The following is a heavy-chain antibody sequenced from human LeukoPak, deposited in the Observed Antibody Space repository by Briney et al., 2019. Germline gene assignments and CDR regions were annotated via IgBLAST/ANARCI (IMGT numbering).Heavy chain of an antibody. D-gene: IGHD3-10*01. J-gene: IGHJ5*02. CDR1: GGTFSSYA. V-gene: IGHV1-69*05. Sequence: SVKVSCKASGGTFSSYAIGWVRQAPGQGLEWMGGIIPIFGTANYAQKFQGRVTITTDESTSTAYMELSSLRSEDTAVYYCARLSLYGSEDWFDPWGQGTLVTVSS. CDR3: ARLSLYGSEDWFDP. CDR2: IIPIFGTA.